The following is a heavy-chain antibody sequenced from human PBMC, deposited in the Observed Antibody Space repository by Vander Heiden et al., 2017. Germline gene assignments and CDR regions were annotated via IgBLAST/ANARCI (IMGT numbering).Heavy chain of an antibody. CDR3: ARGNLHGRIVGASFDY. CDR1: GGSFSGYY. Sequence: QVQLQQWGAGLLRPSETLSLTCAVYGGSFSGYYWSRLRQPPWKGLEWLGEINHSGSTNYNPSLKSRVTISVDTSKNQFSLKLGSVTAADTAVYYCARGNLHGRIVGASFDYWGQGTLVTVSS. V-gene: IGHV4-34*01. CDR2: INHSGST. J-gene: IGHJ4*02. D-gene: IGHD1-26*01.